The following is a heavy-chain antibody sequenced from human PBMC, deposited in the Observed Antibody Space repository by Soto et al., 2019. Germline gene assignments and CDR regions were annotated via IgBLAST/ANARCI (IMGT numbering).Heavy chain of an antibody. Sequence: GGSLRLSCAASGFTFSSYGMHWVRQAPGKGLEWVAVISYDGSNKYYADSVKGRFTISRDNSKNTLYLQMNSLRAEDTAVYYCAKDINSGSYAYYYYYGMDVWGQGTTVTVSS. V-gene: IGHV3-30*18. J-gene: IGHJ6*02. CDR2: ISYDGSNK. D-gene: IGHD1-26*01. CDR1: GFTFSSYG. CDR3: AKDINSGSYAYYYYYGMDV.